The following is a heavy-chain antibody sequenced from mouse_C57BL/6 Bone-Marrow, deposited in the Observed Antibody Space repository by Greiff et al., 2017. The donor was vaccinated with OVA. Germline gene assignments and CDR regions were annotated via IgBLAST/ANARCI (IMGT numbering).Heavy chain of an antibody. CDR2: IDPSDSAT. CDR1: GYTFTSYW. CDR3: VYYRYVDD. D-gene: IGHD2-1*01. V-gene: IGHV1-52*01. Sequence: QVQLQQPGAELVRPGSSVKLSCTASGYTFTSYWMHWVKQRPIHGLEWIGTIDPSDSATHSDQKFTDTAPLTVDKSSSTAYMQLSSLTTEESAVAYCVYYRYVDDWGTGTTVTVSS. J-gene: IGHJ1*03.